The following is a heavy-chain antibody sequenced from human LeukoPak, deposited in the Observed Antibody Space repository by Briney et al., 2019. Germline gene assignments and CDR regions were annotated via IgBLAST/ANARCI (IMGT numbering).Heavy chain of an antibody. CDR1: GFTFSSYA. Sequence: GGSLRLSCAASGFTFSSYAMSWVRQAPWKGLEWVSAISGSGGSTYYADSVKGRFTISRDNSKNTLYLQMNSLRAGDTAVYYCAKGHPKSIRYDYWGQGTLVTVSS. V-gene: IGHV3-23*01. D-gene: IGHD3-9*01. CDR2: ISGSGGST. CDR3: AKGHPKSIRYDY. J-gene: IGHJ4*02.